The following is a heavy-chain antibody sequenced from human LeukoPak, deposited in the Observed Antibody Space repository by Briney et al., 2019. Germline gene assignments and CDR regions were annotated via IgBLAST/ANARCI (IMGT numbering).Heavy chain of an antibody. J-gene: IGHJ6*02. Sequence: GGSLRLSCAASGFSFSINGIHWVRQAPGKGLEWVAFIQSNANPKYYADSVRGRFTISRANSKKTCYLQMEGLRVEDTAVYYWAREASTEIIGGMDVRGQGTTVTVTS. D-gene: IGHD2-8*02. CDR3: AREASTEIIGGMDV. V-gene: IGHV3-30*02. CDR2: IQSNANPK. CDR1: GFSFSING.